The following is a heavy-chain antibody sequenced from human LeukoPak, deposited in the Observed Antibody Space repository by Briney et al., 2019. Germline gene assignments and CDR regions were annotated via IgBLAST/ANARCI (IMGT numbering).Heavy chain of an antibody. CDR1: GFTLSSYA. D-gene: IGHD3-3*01. J-gene: IGHJ4*02. Sequence: GGSLRLSCAASGFTLSSYAMIWVRQAPGKGLEWVSAISGSGGSTYYADSVKGRFTISRDNYKNTLYLQKNSLRAEDTAVYYCAKDVGTYYDFWISFDYWGQGTLVTVSS. CDR2: ISGSGGST. V-gene: IGHV3-23*01. CDR3: AKDVGTYYDFWISFDY.